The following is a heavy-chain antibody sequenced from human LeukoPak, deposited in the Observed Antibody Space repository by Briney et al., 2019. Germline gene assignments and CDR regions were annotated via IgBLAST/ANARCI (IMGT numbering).Heavy chain of an antibody. CDR3: ALVPAGVDDFDI. Sequence: ASVKVSCKASGYTFTSYDINWVRQATGQGLEWRGWMRPNRGNTRYAQKLQGRVTMTRNTSISTAYMELSSLRSEDTAVYYCALVPAGVDDFDIWGQGTMVTVSS. CDR2: MRPNRGNT. D-gene: IGHD2-2*01. CDR1: GYTFTSYD. J-gene: IGHJ3*02. V-gene: IGHV1-8*01.